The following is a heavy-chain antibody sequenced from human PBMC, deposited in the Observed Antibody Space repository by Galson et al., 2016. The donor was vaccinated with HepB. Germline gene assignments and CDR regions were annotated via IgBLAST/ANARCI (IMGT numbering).Heavy chain of an antibody. CDR3: ARDLSGPDR. CDR2: IEGDGTRT. CDR1: GFTFRNHQ. J-gene: IGHJ5*02. Sequence: SLRLSCAVSGFTFRNHQMHWIRQVPGQGLMWVARIEGDGTRTIYAASVEGRFIISSDSAENTVYLQMNRLRAEDTALYYCARDLSGPDRWGQGTLVTVSP. V-gene: IGHV3-74*01.